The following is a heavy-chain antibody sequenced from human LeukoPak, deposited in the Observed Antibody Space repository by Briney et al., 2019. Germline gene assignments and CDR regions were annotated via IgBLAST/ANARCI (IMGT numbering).Heavy chain of an antibody. V-gene: IGHV4-59*12. CDR2: IYYSGST. CDR3: AREIEVDTAMVTFDY. Sequence: SETLSLTCTVSGGSISSYYWSWIRQPPGKGLEWIGYIYYSGSTNYNPSLKSRVTMSVDTSKNQFSLKLSSVTAADTAVYYCAREIEVDTAMVTFDYWGQGTLVTVSS. CDR1: GGSISSYY. J-gene: IGHJ4*02. D-gene: IGHD5-18*01.